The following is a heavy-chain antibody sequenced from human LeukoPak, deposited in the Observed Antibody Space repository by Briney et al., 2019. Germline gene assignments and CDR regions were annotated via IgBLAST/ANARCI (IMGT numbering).Heavy chain of an antibody. CDR3: AGENATMVRGVIAY. V-gene: IGHV1-2*02. J-gene: IGHJ4*02. CDR1: GYTFTGYY. Sequence: GASVTVSFKASGYTFTGYYMHWVRQAPGQGLEWMGWINPNSGGTNYAQKFQGRVTMTRDTSISTAYMELSRLRSDDTAVYYCAGENATMVRGVIAYWGQGTLVTVSS. D-gene: IGHD3-10*01. CDR2: INPNSGGT.